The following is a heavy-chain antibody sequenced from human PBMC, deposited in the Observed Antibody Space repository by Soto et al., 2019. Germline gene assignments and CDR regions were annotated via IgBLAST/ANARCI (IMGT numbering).Heavy chain of an antibody. CDR2: IIPIFGTA. J-gene: IGHJ5*02. CDR1: GGTFSSYA. V-gene: IGHV1-69*13. CDR3: ATIDTALVVLS. D-gene: IGHD5-18*01. Sequence: SVKVSCKASGGTFSSYAISWVRQAPGQGVEWMGGIIPIFGTANYAQKFQGRVTITGDESTSTAYMELSSLRSEDTAVYYCATIDTALVVLSWGQGTLVTVSS.